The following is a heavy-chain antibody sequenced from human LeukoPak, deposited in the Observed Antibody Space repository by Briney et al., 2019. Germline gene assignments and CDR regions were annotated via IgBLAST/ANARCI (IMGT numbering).Heavy chain of an antibody. J-gene: IGHJ4*02. Sequence: GGSLRLSCAAPVVTFNKYAMKGVRHTPQGRHGRVWFMDISSGRLLYADSVKGRFTISRENANASVYLQKKRLRAEDAAVYYCGGAKRYTSSDSFDFWGQGILVTVSS. D-gene: IGHD6-19*01. CDR3: GGAKRYTSSDSFDF. CDR2: MDISSGRL. V-gene: IGHV3-48*04. CDR1: VVTFNKYA.